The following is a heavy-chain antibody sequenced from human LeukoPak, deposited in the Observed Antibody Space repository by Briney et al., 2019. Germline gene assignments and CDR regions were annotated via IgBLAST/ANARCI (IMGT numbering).Heavy chain of an antibody. D-gene: IGHD4/OR15-4a*01. CDR1: GFTVSSNS. CDR2: IYSGDT. V-gene: IGHV3-53*01. J-gene: IGHJ4*02. CDR3: ARRAGAYSHPYDY. Sequence: GGSLRLSCTVSGFTVSSNSMSWVRQAPGKGLEGVSFIYSGDTHYSDSVKGRFTISRDHSKNTLYLKMNSLRAEDTAVYYCARRAGAYSHPYDYWGQGTLVTVSS.